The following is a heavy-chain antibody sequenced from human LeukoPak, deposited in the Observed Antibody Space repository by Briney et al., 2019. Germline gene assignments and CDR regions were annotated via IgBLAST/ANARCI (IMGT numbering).Heavy chain of an antibody. Sequence: ASVKVSCKASGYTFTRYYMHWVRQAHGQGLEWMGIINPSGGSTSYAQKFQGRVTMTRDTSTSTVYMELSSLRSEDTAVYYCARSVDCSSTSCSFIGFDPWGQGTLVTVSS. CDR1: GYTFTRYY. V-gene: IGHV1-46*01. CDR2: INPSGGST. D-gene: IGHD2-2*01. J-gene: IGHJ5*02. CDR3: ARSVDCSSTSCSFIGFDP.